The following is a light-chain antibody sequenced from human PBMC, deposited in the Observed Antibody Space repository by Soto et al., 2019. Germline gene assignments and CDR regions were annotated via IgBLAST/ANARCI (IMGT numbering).Light chain of an antibody. CDR3: QQYTRSPPP. V-gene: IGKV3-20*01. Sequence: EIVLTQSPGTLSLSPGERAALSCRASQSVSSSFLAWYQQKPGQAPRLLIYSASNRASGIPDRFSGSGSGTDFTLTISRLEPEDLAVYYCQQYTRSPPPFGGGTKVEIK. CDR1: QSVSSSF. J-gene: IGKJ4*01. CDR2: SAS.